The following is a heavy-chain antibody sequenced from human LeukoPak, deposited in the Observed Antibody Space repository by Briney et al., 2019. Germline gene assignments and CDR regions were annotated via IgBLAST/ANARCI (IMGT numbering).Heavy chain of an antibody. CDR3: AREYGSGSYYFDY. D-gene: IGHD3-10*01. V-gene: IGHV3-64*01. CDR1: GFTFSSYG. CDR2: ISSNGGST. Sequence: GGSLRLSCAASGFTFSSYGMSWVRQAPGKGLEYVSAISSNGGSTYYANSVKGRFTISRDNSKNTLYLQMGSLRAEDMAVYYCAREYGSGSYYFDYWGQGTLVTVSS. J-gene: IGHJ4*02.